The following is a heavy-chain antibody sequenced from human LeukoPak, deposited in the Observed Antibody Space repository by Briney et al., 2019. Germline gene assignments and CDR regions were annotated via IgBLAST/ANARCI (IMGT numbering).Heavy chain of an antibody. CDR1: GYTFTSYY. D-gene: IGHD3-10*01. Sequence: ASVKVSCKASGYTFTSYYMHWVRQAPGQGLEWMGIINPSGGSTSYAQKFQGRVTMTRDTSTSTVYMELSSLRSEDTAVYYCARGIITKVRGVIPAPSDYWGQGTLVTVSS. CDR3: ARGIITKVRGVIPAPSDY. J-gene: IGHJ4*02. CDR2: INPSGGST. V-gene: IGHV1-46*01.